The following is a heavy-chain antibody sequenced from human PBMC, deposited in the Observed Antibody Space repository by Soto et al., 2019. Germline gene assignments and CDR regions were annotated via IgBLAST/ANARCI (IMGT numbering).Heavy chain of an antibody. CDR1: GFTFSSYA. CDR3: ASDLAAGYFDY. Sequence: GGSLRLSCAASGFTFSSYAMSWVRQAPGKGLEWVSAISGSGGSTYYADSVKDRFTISRDNSKNTLYLQMNSLRAEDTAVYYCASDLAAGYFDYWGQGTLVTVSS. CDR2: ISGSGGST. V-gene: IGHV3-23*01. J-gene: IGHJ4*02. D-gene: IGHD6-13*01.